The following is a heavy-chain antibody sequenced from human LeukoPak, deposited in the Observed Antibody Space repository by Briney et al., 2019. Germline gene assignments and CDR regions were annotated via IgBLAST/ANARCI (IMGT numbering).Heavy chain of an antibody. D-gene: IGHD4-17*01. CDR1: GYTFTGYY. J-gene: IGHJ4*02. V-gene: IGHV1-2*04. Sequence: ASVKVSCKASGYTFTGYYMHWVRQAPGQGLVWMGWINPNSGGTNYAQKFQGWVTMTRDTSISTAYMELSRLRPDDTAVYYCARGQVHGDYPRVFDHWGQGALVTVSS. CDR3: ARGQVHGDYPRVFDH. CDR2: INPNSGGT.